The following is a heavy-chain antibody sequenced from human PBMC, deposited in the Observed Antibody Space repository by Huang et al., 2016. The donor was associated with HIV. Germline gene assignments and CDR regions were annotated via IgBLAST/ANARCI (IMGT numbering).Heavy chain of an antibody. J-gene: IGHJ4*02. CDR2: IKSKSDGGTT. V-gene: IGHV3-15*01. CDR3: TTDLDSSNSYYYFDY. Sequence: EVQLAESGGGLVKPGGSLRLSCAASGFIFSNAWMTWVRQAPGKGLEWVGRIKSKSDGGTTDYAAPVKGRFVISRDDSENTLYLQMNSLKTEDTAVYYCTTDLDSSNSYYYFDYWGQGTLVTVSS. CDR1: GFIFSNAW. D-gene: IGHD6-13*01.